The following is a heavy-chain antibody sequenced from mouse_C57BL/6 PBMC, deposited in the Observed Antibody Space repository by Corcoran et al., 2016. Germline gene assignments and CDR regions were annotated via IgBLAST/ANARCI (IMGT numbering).Heavy chain of an antibody. V-gene: IGHV1-26*01. Sequence: EVQLQQSGPELVKPGASVKISCKASGYTFTDYYMNWVKQSHGKSLEWIGDINPNNGGTSYNQKFKGKATLNVDKSSSTAYMELRSLTSEDSAVYYCALTETFAYWGQGTLVTVSA. CDR2: INPNNGGT. CDR1: GYTFTDYY. D-gene: IGHD1-1*01. CDR3: ALTETFAY. J-gene: IGHJ3*01.